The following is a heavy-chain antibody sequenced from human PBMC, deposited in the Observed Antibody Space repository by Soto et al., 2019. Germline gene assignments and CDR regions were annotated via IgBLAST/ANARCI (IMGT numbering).Heavy chain of an antibody. CDR1: GYTFTSYY. V-gene: IGHV1-46*03. CDR2: INPSGGST. CDR3: AREMNCSSTSCYLDAMDY. J-gene: IGHJ4*02. Sequence: ASVKVSCKASGYTFTSYYMHWVRQAPGQGLEWMGIINPSGGSTGYAQKFQGRVTMTRDTSTSTVYMELSSLRSEDTAVYYCAREMNCSSTSCYLDAMDYWGQGTLVTVSS. D-gene: IGHD2-2*01.